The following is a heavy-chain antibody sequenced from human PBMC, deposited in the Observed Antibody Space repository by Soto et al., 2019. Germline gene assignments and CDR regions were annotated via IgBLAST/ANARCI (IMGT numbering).Heavy chain of an antibody. CDR3: ARDEGWNYYYYGMDV. CDR2: IYYSGST. Sequence: TSETLSLTCTVSGGSISSYYWSWIRQPPGKGLEWIGYIYYSGSTNYNPSLKSRVTISVDTSKNQFSLKLSSVTAADTAVYYCARDEGWNYYYYGMDVWGQGTTVTVSS. D-gene: IGHD2-15*01. V-gene: IGHV4-59*01. J-gene: IGHJ6*02. CDR1: GGSISSYY.